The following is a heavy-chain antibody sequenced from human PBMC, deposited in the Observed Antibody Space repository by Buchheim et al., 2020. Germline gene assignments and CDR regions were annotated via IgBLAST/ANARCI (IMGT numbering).Heavy chain of an antibody. J-gene: IGHJ4*02. D-gene: IGHD2/OR15-2a*01. CDR2: MYYSGGS. V-gene: IGHV4-59*01. CDR3: ARVGTTWAYFDY. Sequence: QVQLQESGPGLVKPSETLSLTCNVSGVSMKNYYWSWIRQPPGKGLEWIGYMYYSGGSNYNPSLNGRATISIDTSKRQFSLILKSISAADTAMYYCARVGTTWAYFDYWGQGT. CDR1: GVSMKNYY.